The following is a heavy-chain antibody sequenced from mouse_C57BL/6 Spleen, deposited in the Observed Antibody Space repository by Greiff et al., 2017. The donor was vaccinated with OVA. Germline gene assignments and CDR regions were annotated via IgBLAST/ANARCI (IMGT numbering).Heavy chain of an antibody. J-gene: IGHJ4*01. CDR3: ARSLYDYDEAMDY. Sequence: VQLQQPGAELVKPGASVKMSCKASGYTFTSYWITWVKQRPGQGLEWIGDIYPGSGSTNYNEKFKSKATLTVDTSSSTAYMQLSSLTSEDSAVYYCARSLYDYDEAMDYWGQGTSVTVSS. CDR1: GYTFTSYW. CDR2: IYPGSGST. V-gene: IGHV1-55*01. D-gene: IGHD2-4*01.